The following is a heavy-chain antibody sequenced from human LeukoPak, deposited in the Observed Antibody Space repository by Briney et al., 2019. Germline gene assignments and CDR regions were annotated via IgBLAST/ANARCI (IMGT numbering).Heavy chain of an antibody. V-gene: IGHV4-34*01. D-gene: IGHD3-3*01. CDR3: TRGYTIFGVVIRYYYYMDV. CDR1: GGSFSGYY. CDR2: INHSGST. J-gene: IGHJ6*03. Sequence: SETLSLTCAVYGGSFSGYYWSWIRQPPGKGLEWIGKINHSGSTNYNPSLKSRVTISVDTSKNQFSLKLSSVTAADTAVYYCTRGYTIFGVVIRYYYYMDVWGKGTTVTVSS.